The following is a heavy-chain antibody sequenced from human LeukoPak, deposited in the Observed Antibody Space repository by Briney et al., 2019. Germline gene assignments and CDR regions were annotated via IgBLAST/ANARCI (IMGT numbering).Heavy chain of an antibody. CDR3: ARGPPLDYGSGSYYNDLDY. D-gene: IGHD3-10*01. Sequence: SETLSHTCTVSGGSISSSRYYCGWIGQPPGKGLGWLGSIYYSGTTYYKPSLKSRVTISVDTSKNQFSLKLSSVTAADTAVYYCARGPPLDYGSGSYYNDLDYWAREPWSPSPQ. V-gene: IGHV4-39*01. CDR2: IYYSGTT. J-gene: IGHJ4*02. CDR1: GGSISSSRYY.